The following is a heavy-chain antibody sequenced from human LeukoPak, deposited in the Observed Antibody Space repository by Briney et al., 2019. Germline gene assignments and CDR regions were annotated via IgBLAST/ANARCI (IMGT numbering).Heavy chain of an antibody. CDR3: AKDGSPHYYGSGSYYKRGGYFDY. J-gene: IGHJ4*02. Sequence: GGSLRLSCAASGFTFSSYAMSWVRQAPGKGLEWVSAISGSGGSTYYADSVKGWFTISRDNSKNTLYLQMNSLRAEDTAVYYCAKDGSPHYYGSGSYYKRGGYFDYWGQGTLVTVSS. V-gene: IGHV3-23*01. D-gene: IGHD3-10*01. CDR1: GFTFSSYA. CDR2: ISGSGGST.